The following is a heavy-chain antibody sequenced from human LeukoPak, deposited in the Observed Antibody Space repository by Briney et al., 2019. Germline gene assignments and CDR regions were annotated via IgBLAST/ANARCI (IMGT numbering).Heavy chain of an antibody. Sequence: SETLSLTCTVSGGSISSSSYYWGWIRQPPGKGLEWFGSIYYSGSTYYNPSLKSRVTIAVATSKNQFSLKLSSVTAADTAVYYCARRQVVPAYFDYWGQGTLVTVSS. D-gene: IGHD2-2*01. CDR1: GGSISSSSYY. V-gene: IGHV4-39*07. CDR3: ARRQVVPAYFDY. CDR2: IYYSGST. J-gene: IGHJ4*02.